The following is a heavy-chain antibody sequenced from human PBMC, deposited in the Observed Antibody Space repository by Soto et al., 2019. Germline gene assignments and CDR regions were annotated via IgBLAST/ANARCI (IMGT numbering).Heavy chain of an antibody. CDR2: IYYSGST. CDR3: AREISSSWYGNYYYYYMDV. J-gene: IGHJ6*03. D-gene: IGHD6-13*01. V-gene: IGHV4-59*01. CDR1: GGSISSYY. Sequence: PSETLSLTCTVSGGSISSYYWSWIRQPPGKGLEWIGYIYYSGSTNYNPSLKSRVTISVDTSKSQFSLKLSSVTAADTAVYYCAREISSSWYGNYYYYYMDVWGKGTTVTVSS.